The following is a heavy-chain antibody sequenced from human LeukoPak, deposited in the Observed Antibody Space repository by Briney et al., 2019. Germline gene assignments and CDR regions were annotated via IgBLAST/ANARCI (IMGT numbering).Heavy chain of an antibody. CDR1: GGSFSGYY. CDR2: INHSGST. J-gene: IGHJ4*02. V-gene: IGHV4-34*01. Sequence: PSETLSLTCAVYGGSFSGYYWSWIRQPPGKGLEWIGEINHSGSTNYNPSLKSRVTISVDTSKNQFSLKLSSVTAADTAVYYCARVGEYSITGGVLHFDYWGQGTLVTVSS. D-gene: IGHD1-20*01. CDR3: ARVGEYSITGGVLHFDY.